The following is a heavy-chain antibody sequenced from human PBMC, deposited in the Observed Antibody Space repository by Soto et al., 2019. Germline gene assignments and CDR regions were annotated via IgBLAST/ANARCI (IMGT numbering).Heavy chain of an antibody. CDR3: ARDGVGATTSVFDY. CDR2: IYYSGST. Sequence: PSETLSLTCTVSGGSVSSGSYYWSWIRQPPGKGLEWIGYIYYSGSTNYNPSLKGRVTISVDTSKNQFSLKLSSVTAADTAVYYCARDGVGATTSVFDYWGQGTLVTVSS. J-gene: IGHJ4*02. V-gene: IGHV4-61*01. CDR1: GGSVSSGSYY. D-gene: IGHD1-26*01.